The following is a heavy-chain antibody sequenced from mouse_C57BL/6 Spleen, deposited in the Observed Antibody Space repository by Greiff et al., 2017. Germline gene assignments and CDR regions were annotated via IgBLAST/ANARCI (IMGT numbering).Heavy chain of an antibody. CDR1: GFTFSDFY. V-gene: IGHV7-1*02. CDR2: SRNKANDYTT. Sequence: EVMLVESGGGLVQPGGSLRLSCATSGFTFSDFYMEWVRQPPGKRLEWIAASRNKANDYTTEYSASVKGRFIVSRDTSQSILYLQMNALRAEDTAIDYCARDYYGSSYWYFDVWGAGTTVTVSS. CDR3: ARDYYGSSYWYFDV. J-gene: IGHJ1*01. D-gene: IGHD1-1*01.